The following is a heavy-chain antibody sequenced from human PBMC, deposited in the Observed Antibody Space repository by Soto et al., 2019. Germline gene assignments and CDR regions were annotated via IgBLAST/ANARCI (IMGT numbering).Heavy chain of an antibody. CDR3: ASLTIRIAAAGIFSPRGAFDI. CDR1: GFTFSSYA. D-gene: IGHD6-13*01. CDR2: ISYDGSNK. J-gene: IGHJ3*02. V-gene: IGHV3-30-3*01. Sequence: LRLSCAASGFTFSSYAMHWVRQAPGKGLEWVAVISYDGSNKYYADSVKGRFTISRDNSKNTLYLQMNSLRAEDTAVYYCASLTIRIAAAGIFSPRGAFDIWGQGTMVTVSS.